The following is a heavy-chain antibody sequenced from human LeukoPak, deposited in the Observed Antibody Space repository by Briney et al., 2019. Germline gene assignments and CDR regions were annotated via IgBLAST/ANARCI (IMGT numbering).Heavy chain of an antibody. D-gene: IGHD3-22*01. CDR1: GGSISSSSYY. CDR2: IYYSGST. Sequence: SETLSLTCTVSGGSISSSSYYWGWIRQPPGKGLEWIGSIYYSGSTYYNPSLKSRVTMSVDTSKNQFSLKLSSVTAADTAVYYCAREYYYDGSDWFDPWGQGTLVTVSS. J-gene: IGHJ5*02. CDR3: AREYYYDGSDWFDP. V-gene: IGHV4-39*07.